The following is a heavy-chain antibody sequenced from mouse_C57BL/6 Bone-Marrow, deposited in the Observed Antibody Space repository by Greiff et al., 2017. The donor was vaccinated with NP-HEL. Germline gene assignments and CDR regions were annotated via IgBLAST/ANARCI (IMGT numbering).Heavy chain of an antibody. CDR1: GYTFTSYW. CDR2: IHPSDSDT. Sequence: QVQLQQPGAELVKPGASVKVSCKASGYTFTSYWMHWVKQRPGQGLEWIGRIHPSDSDTNYNQKFKGKATLTVDKSSNTAYMQLSSLTSEDSAVYYCAIHYYGSSYDAMDYWGQGTSVTVSS. V-gene: IGHV1-74*01. D-gene: IGHD1-1*01. J-gene: IGHJ4*01. CDR3: AIHYYGSSYDAMDY.